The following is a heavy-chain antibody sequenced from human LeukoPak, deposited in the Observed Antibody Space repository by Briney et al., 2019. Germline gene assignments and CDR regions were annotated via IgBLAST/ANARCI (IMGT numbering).Heavy chain of an antibody. D-gene: IGHD3-10*01. CDR1: GYTFTGYY. Sequence: VASVKVSCKASGYTFTGYYMHWVRQAPGQGLEWMGWINPNSGGTNYAQKFQGRVTMTRDTSISTAYMELSRLRSDDTAVYYCARDYYGSGSYLSGHDYWGQGTLVTVSS. CDR2: INPNSGGT. J-gene: IGHJ4*02. V-gene: IGHV1-2*02. CDR3: ARDYYGSGSYLSGHDY.